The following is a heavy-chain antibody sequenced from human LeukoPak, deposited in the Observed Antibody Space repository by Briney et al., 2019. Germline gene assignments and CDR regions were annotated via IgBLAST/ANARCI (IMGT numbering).Heavy chain of an antibody. D-gene: IGHD6-13*01. CDR3: ARDPSLRIAAAGGYFDY. J-gene: IGHJ4*02. V-gene: IGHV3-23*01. CDR2: ISGSGGST. Sequence: GGSLRLSCAASGFTFSSYAISWVRQAPGKGLEWVSAISGSGGSTYYADSVKGRFTISRDNSKNTLYLQMNSLRAEDTAVYYCARDPSLRIAAAGGYFDYWGQGTLVTVSS. CDR1: GFTFSSYA.